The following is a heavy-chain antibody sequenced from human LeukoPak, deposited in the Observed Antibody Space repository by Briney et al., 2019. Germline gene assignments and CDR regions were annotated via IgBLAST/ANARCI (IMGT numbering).Heavy chain of an antibody. V-gene: IGHV3-74*01. CDR1: GFTFSSYW. D-gene: IGHD3-22*01. Sequence: GGSLRLSCAASGFTFSSYWMHWVRQAPGKGLVWVSRINTDGSSTSYADSVKGRFTISRGNAKNTLYLQMNSLRAEDTAVYYCAKECYYDSSGYPDYWGQGTLVTVSS. J-gene: IGHJ4*02. CDR2: INTDGSST. CDR3: AKECYYDSSGYPDY.